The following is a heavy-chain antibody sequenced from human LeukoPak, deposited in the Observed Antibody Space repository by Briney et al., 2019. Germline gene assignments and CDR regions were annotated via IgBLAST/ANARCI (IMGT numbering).Heavy chain of an antibody. CDR1: GFTFSSYA. CDR2: ISYDGSNK. J-gene: IGHJ3*02. D-gene: IGHD3-22*01. V-gene: IGHV3-30-3*01. CDR3: AREKLSYYDSSGSRGAFDI. Sequence: PGGSLRLSCAASGFTFSSYAMHWVRQAPGKGLEWVAVISYDGSNKYYADSVKGRFTISRDNSKNTLYLQMNSLRAEDTAVYYCAREKLSYYDSSGSRGAFDIWGQGTMVTVSS.